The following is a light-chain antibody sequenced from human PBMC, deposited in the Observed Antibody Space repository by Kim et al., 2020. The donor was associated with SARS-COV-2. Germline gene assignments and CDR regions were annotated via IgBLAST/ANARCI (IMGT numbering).Light chain of an antibody. CDR2: AAS. J-gene: IGKJ4*01. CDR1: QSISSY. V-gene: IGKV1-39*01. Sequence: DIQMTQSPSSLSASVGDRVTITCRASQSISSYLNWYQQKPGKAPKLLIYAASSLQSGVPSRFSGSGSGTDFTLTISSLQPEDFATYYCQQRLLTFGGGTKVEIK. CDR3: QQRLLT.